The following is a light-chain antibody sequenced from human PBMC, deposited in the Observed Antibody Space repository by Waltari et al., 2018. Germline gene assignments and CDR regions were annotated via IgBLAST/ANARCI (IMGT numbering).Light chain of an antibody. Sequence: DIQMTQSPSSLSASVGHSVTITCRATKSLTSYLNCYQQKPGKAPKLLIYAASSLQSGVPSRFSGSGSGTDFTLTISSLQPEDFATYYCQQSYSTPWTFGQGTKVEIK. V-gene: IGKV1-39*01. CDR3: QQSYSTPWT. J-gene: IGKJ1*01. CDR2: AAS. CDR1: KSLTSY.